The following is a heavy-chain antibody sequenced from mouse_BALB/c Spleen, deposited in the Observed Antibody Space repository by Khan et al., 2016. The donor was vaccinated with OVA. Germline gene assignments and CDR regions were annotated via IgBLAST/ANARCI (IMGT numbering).Heavy chain of an antibody. CDR2: ISSGGGDT. CDR3: ARSLIYYGCDGNAMDY. D-gene: IGHD2-2*01. CDR1: GFTFSIYT. Sequence: EVELVESGGGLVKPGGSLKLSCAASGFTFSIYTMSWVRQTPEKRLEWVATISSGGGDTYYPDSVKGRFTISRDNAKNNLYLQMSSLRSEDTALYYCARSLIYYGCDGNAMDYWGQGTSVTVSS. J-gene: IGHJ4*01. V-gene: IGHV5-9*03.